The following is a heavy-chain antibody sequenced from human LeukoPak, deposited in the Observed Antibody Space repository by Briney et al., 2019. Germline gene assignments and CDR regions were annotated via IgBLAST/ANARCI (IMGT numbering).Heavy chain of an antibody. CDR3: ARGRRDGYNSNGAFDI. Sequence: SETLSLTCTVSGGSISSYYWSWIRQPPGKGLEWIGYIYHSGSTYYNPSLKSRVTISVDRSKNQFSLKLSSVTAADTAVYYCARGRRDGYNSNGAFDIWGQGTMVTVSS. CDR1: GGSISSYY. D-gene: IGHD5-24*01. V-gene: IGHV4-59*12. J-gene: IGHJ3*02. CDR2: IYHSGST.